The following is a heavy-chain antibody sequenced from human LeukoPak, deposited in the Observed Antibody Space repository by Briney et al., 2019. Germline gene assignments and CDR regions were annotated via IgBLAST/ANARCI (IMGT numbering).Heavy chain of an antibody. D-gene: IGHD2/OR15-2a*01. CDR3: ARDWFHAIDY. V-gene: IGHV3-21*01. J-gene: IGHJ4*02. CDR2: ISTSSSYI. CDR1: GFTFSSYS. Sequence: GGSLRLSCAASGFTFSSYSMNWVRQAPGKGLEWVSFISTSSSYIYYADSVKGRFTISRDNAKKSLFLQMNSLRAEDTAVYYCARDWFHAIDYWGQGTLVTVSS.